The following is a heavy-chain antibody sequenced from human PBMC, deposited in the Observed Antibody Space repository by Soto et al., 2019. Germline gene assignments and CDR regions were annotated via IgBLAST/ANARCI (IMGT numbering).Heavy chain of an antibody. CDR1: GGSISSYY. J-gene: IGHJ6*02. V-gene: IGHV4-59*01. CDR2: IYYSGST. Sequence: PSETLSLTCTVSGGSISSYYWSWIRQPPGKGLEWIGYIYYSGSTNYNPSLKSRVTISVDTSKNQFSLKLSSVTAADTAVYYCARHPVAGLYYYGMDVWGQGTTVTVSS. CDR3: ARHPVAGLYYYGMDV. D-gene: IGHD6-19*01.